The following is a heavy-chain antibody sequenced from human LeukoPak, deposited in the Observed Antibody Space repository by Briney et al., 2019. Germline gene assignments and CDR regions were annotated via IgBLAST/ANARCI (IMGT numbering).Heavy chain of an antibody. CDR3: RGEGSSSSFDY. D-gene: IGHD6-6*01. J-gene: IGHJ4*02. V-gene: IGHV3-23*01. CDR1: GFTFSNHG. Sequence: PGGSLRLSCAASGFTFSNHGMNWVRQAPGKGLEWLSGVSPPGGGTYYADSVKGRFTISRDDSKNTLSLQMNSLRVEDTAVYYCRGEGSSSSFDYWGQGTLVTVSS. CDR2: VSPPGGGT.